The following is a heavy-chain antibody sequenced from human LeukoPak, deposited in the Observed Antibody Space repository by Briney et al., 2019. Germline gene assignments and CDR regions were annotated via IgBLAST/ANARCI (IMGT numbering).Heavy chain of an antibody. CDR3: ATAKYYYDSSGYYY. CDR2: FDPEDGET. CDR1: GYTLTELS. J-gene: IGHJ4*02. Sequence: ASVKVSCKVSGYTLTELSMHWVRQAPGKRLEWLGGFDPEDGETIYAQKFQGRVTMTEDTSTDTAHMELSSLSCEDTAVYYCATAKYYYDSSGYYYWGQGTLVTVSS. V-gene: IGHV1-24*01. D-gene: IGHD3-22*01.